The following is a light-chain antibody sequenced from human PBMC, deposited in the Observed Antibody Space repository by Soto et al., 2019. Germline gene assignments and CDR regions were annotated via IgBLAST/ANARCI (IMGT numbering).Light chain of an antibody. CDR3: QQYGSSRT. CDR1: QSVSSSY. CDR2: GAS. Sequence: EIVLTQSPGTLSLSQGERATLSCRASQSVSSSYLAWYQQKPGQAPRLLIYGASSRATGIPDRFSGSGSGTDFTLTISRLEPEDFAVYYCQQYGSSRTFGQGTKVEI. J-gene: IGKJ1*01. V-gene: IGKV3-20*01.